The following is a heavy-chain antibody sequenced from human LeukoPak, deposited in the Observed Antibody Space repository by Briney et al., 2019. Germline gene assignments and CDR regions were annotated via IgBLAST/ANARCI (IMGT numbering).Heavy chain of an antibody. D-gene: IGHD2-21*01. CDR1: GFTSSSYA. CDR2: ISGSGGST. V-gene: IGHV3-23*01. Sequence: GGSMRLSCAASGFTSSSYAMSWVRQTPGKGLEWVSAISGSGGSTYYADSVKGRFTISRDNSKNTLYLQMNSLRAEDTAVYYCAKGCGGDCYDAFDIWGQGTMVTVSS. CDR3: AKGCGGDCYDAFDI. J-gene: IGHJ3*02.